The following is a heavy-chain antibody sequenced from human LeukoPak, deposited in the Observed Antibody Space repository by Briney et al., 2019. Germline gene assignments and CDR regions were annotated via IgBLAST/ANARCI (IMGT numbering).Heavy chain of an antibody. Sequence: SETLSLTCTVSGGSISGYYWSWIRQHPGKGLEWIGYIYYSGSTYYNPSLKSRVTISVDTSKNQFSLKLSSVTAADTAVYYCARDTYYDSSGYRRDWYFDLWGRGTLVTVSS. CDR1: GGSISGYY. CDR3: ARDTYYDSSGYRRDWYFDL. J-gene: IGHJ2*01. CDR2: IYYSGST. D-gene: IGHD3-22*01. V-gene: IGHV4-31*03.